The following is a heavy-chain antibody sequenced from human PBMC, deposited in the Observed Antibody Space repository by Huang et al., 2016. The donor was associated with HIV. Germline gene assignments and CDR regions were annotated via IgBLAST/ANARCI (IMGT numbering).Heavy chain of an antibody. CDR2: IYPRDSET. CDR3: ARQVDGFRSHFDF. J-gene: IGHJ4*02. Sequence: EVLLVQSGAELKEPGESLKISCKASGYGFSSYWIDGVRQKPGKGLEWMGIIYPRDSETKSSPAFDGQVTISADKATRTAYLQWESLKAPDTAIYFCARQVDGFRSHFDFWGQGTLVSVSS. D-gene: IGHD5-18*01. V-gene: IGHV5-51*01. CDR1: GYGFSSYW.